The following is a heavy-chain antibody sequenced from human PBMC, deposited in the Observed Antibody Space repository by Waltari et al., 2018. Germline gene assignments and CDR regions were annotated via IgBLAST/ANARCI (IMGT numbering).Heavy chain of an antibody. CDR1: GWSFSGYY. CDR2: INHRGST. D-gene: IGHD6-13*01. Sequence: QVQLQQWGAGLLKHSETLSLTCAVYGWSFSGYYWRWIRKPPGKGLEWIGEINHRGSTNYNPSLKSRVTISVDTSKNQFSLKLSSVTAADTAVYYCARGPYSRRAAVWFDPWGQGTLVTVSS. J-gene: IGHJ5*02. V-gene: IGHV4-34*01. CDR3: ARGPYSRRAAVWFDP.